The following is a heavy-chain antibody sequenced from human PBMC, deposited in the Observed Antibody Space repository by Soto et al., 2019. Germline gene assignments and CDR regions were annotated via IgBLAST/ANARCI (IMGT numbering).Heavy chain of an antibody. V-gene: IGHV3-21*01. CDR1: GFIFSSYS. CDR2: ISSTSSYI. CDR3: AWVIWFGELLSG. D-gene: IGHD3-10*01. J-gene: IGHJ4*02. Sequence: EVQLVESGGGLVKPGGSLRLSCAASGFIFSSYSMNWVRQAPGKGLEWVSYISSTSSYIYYADSVKGRFTISRDNAKNSLFLQMNSLRAEDTAVYYCAWVIWFGELLSGWGQGTLVTVSS.